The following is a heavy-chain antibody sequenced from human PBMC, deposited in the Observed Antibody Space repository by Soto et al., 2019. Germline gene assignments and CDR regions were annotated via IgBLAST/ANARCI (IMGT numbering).Heavy chain of an antibody. J-gene: IGHJ5*02. CDR2: IYYSGST. CDR1: GGSISSYY. Sequence: QVQLQESGPGLVKPSETLSLTCTVSGGSISSYYWSWIRQPPGKGLEWIGYIYYSGSTNYNPSLKSRVTRPVDTSKNQFSLKLSSVTAADTAVYYCAGGLWFGELLGWFDPWGQGTLVTVSS. V-gene: IGHV4-59*08. CDR3: AGGLWFGELLGWFDP. D-gene: IGHD3-10*01.